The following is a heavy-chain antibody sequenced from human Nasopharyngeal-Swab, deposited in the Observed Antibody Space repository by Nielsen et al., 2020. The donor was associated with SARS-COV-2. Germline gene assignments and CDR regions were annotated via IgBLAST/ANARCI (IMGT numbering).Heavy chain of an antibody. CDR1: GGSISSGDYY. D-gene: IGHD3-3*01. V-gene: IGHV4-30-4*01. J-gene: IGHJ5*02. CDR2: IYYSGST. Sequence: SETLSLTCTVSGGSISSGDYYWSWIRQPPGKGLEWIGYIYYSGSTYYNPSLKSRVTISVDTSKNQFSLKLSSVTAADTAVYYCARGPRTIFGVVIIGFDPWGQGTLVTVSS. CDR3: ARGPRTIFGVVIIGFDP.